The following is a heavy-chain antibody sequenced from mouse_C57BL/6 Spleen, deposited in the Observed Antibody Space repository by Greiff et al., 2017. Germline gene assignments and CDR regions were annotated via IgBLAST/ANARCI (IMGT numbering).Heavy chain of an antibody. Sequence: VHLQQSGPELVKPGASVKISCKASGYSFTGYYMNWVKQSPEKSLEWIGEINPSTGGTTYNQKFKAKATLTVDKSSSTAYMQLKSLTSEDSAVYYCAREGLYYSNFFDDWGQGTTLTVSS. D-gene: IGHD2-5*01. CDR3: AREGLYYSNFFDD. CDR1: GYSFTGYY. CDR2: INPSTGGT. J-gene: IGHJ2*01. V-gene: IGHV1-42*01.